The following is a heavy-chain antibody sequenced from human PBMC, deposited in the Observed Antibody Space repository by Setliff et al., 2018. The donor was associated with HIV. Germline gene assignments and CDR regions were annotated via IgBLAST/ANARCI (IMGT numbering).Heavy chain of an antibody. J-gene: IGHJ5*02. CDR3: ARVKSIKTTLVRLWPRFDL. CDR2: IYNSGST. CDR1: GDSISRHY. V-gene: IGHV4-4*07. D-gene: IGHD3-10*01. Sequence: SETLSLTCNVSGDSISRHYWNWIRQSPGKGLEWIGSIYNSGSTNYNPSLQSRVTMSVDTSKNQFSLKVRSLTAADTGLYYCARVKSIKTTLVRLWPRFDLWGQGTQVTVSS.